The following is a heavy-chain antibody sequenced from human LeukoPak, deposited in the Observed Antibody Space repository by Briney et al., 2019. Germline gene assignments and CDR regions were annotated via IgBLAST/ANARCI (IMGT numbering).Heavy chain of an antibody. CDR1: GFTFSTYV. Sequence: PGGSLRLSCAASGFTFSTYVMNWVRQAPGKGREWVSTISDSGGSTYYADSVKGRFTISRDNSKSTLYLQMNGLRAEDTAVYYCGRYYVMDVWGQGTSVTVSS. CDR2: ISDSGGST. V-gene: IGHV3-23*01. J-gene: IGHJ6*02. CDR3: GRYYVMDV.